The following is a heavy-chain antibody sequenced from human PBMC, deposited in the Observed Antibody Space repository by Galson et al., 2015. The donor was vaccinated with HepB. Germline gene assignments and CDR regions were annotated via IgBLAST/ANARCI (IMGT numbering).Heavy chain of an antibody. CDR1: GFPFSGFTFSDYW. D-gene: IGHD4-23*01. CDR3: ARGRWYPYDAFDI. Sequence: SLRLSCAASGFPFSGFTFSDYWMTWVRQAPGKGLEWVANIKEDGGEKYYVESVKGRFTISRDNAKSSLYLQMNSLRAEDTALYYCARGRWYPYDAFDIWGQGTVVTVSS. J-gene: IGHJ3*02. V-gene: IGHV3-7*04. CDR2: IKEDGGEK.